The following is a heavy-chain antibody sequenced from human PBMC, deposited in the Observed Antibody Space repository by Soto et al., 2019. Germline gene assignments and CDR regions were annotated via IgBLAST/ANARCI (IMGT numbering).Heavy chain of an antibody. Sequence: QLQLQESGPGLVKPSETLSLTCTVSGGSISSSSYYWGWIRQPPGKGLEWIGSIYYSASTYYNPSLKSRVTISVDTSKNQFSLKLSSVTAADTAVYYCARQRRVRGATYYMDVWGKGTTVTVSS. CDR3: ARQRRVRGATYYMDV. CDR2: IYYSAST. D-gene: IGHD3-10*01. CDR1: GGSISSSSYY. J-gene: IGHJ6*03. V-gene: IGHV4-39*01.